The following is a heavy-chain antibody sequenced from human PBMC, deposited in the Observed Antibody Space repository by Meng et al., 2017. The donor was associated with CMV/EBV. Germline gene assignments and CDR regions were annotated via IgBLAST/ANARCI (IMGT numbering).Heavy chain of an antibody. V-gene: IGHV4-30-4*08. Sequence: SCTVSGGSISSGDYYWSWIRQPPGKGLEWIGYIYYSGSTYYNPSLKSRVTISVDASKNQFSLKLSSVTAADTAVYYCASLRSGMDVWGQGTTVTVSS. CDR1: GGSISSGDYY. J-gene: IGHJ6*02. CDR2: IYYSGST. CDR3: ASLRSGMDV.